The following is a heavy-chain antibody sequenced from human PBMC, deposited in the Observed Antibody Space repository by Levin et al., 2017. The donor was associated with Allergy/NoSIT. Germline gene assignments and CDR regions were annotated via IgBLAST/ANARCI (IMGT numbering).Heavy chain of an antibody. CDR2: ISGSGGST. J-gene: IGHJ4*02. Sequence: GGSLRLSCPASGFTFSSYAMSWVRQAPGKGLEWICGISGSGGSTHYADSVKGRFTISRDKTQNTLYLQMNSLRAEDTAVYYCAKNCGFDQNYYFDYWGQGALVTVSS. CDR3: AKNCGFDQNYYFDY. CDR1: GFTFSSYA. V-gene: IGHV3-23*01. D-gene: IGHD6-25*01.